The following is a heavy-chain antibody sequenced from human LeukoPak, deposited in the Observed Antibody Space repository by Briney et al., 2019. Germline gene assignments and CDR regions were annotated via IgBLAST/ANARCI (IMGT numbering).Heavy chain of an antibody. CDR2: IYYSGST. J-gene: IGHJ6*02. Sequence: PSETLSLTCTVSGGSISSGDYYWSWIRQPPGKGLEWIGYIYYSGSTYYNPSLKSRVTISVDTSKNQFSLKLSSVTAADTAVYYCAKDGDYYGSGSLYGMDVWGQGTTVTVSS. V-gene: IGHV4-30-4*01. CDR3: AKDGDYYGSGSLYGMDV. D-gene: IGHD3-10*01. CDR1: GGSISSGDYY.